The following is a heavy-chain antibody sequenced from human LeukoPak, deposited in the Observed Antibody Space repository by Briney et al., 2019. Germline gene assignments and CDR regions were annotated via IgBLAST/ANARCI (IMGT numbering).Heavy chain of an antibody. CDR3: ARVVEPAATIRGGVNWFDP. D-gene: IGHD2-2*01. CDR2: IYYSGST. Sequence: SETLSLTCTVSGGSISSYYWSWIRQPPGKGLEWIGYIYYSGSTNYNPSLKSRVTISVDTSKNQFSLKLSSVTAADTAVYYCARVVEPAATIRGGVNWFDPWGQGTLVTVSS. J-gene: IGHJ5*02. V-gene: IGHV4-59*01. CDR1: GGSISSYY.